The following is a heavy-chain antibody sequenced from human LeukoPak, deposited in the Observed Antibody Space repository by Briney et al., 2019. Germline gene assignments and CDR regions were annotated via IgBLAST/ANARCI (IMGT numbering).Heavy chain of an antibody. D-gene: IGHD3-10*01. J-gene: IGHJ4*02. V-gene: IGHV3-33*01. CDR2: IWYDGSNK. Sequence: GRSLRLSCAASGFTFSSYGMHWVRQAPGKGLEWVAVIWYDGSNKYYADSVKGRFTISRDNSNNTLYLQMNSLRAEDTAVYYCARGYGVRGVIITPGYWGQGTLVTVSS. CDR3: ARGYGVRGVIITPGY. CDR1: GFTFSSYG.